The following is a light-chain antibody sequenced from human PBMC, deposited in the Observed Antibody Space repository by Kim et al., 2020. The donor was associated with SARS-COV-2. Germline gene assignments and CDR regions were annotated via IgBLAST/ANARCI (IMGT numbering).Light chain of an antibody. V-gene: IGLV2-23*02. Sequence: GQSITSSCTGTSSDVGNYNLVSWYQQHPDKAPKLMIYEVTKRSSGVSNRFSGSKSGNTASLTISGLQAEDEADYYCCSYAGSSTVVFGGGTQLTVL. CDR1: SSDVGNYNL. CDR2: EVT. J-gene: IGLJ2*01. CDR3: CSYAGSSTVV.